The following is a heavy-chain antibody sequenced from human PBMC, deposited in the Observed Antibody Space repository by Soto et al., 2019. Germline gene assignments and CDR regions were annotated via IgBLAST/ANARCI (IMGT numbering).Heavy chain of an antibody. CDR3: ARDPIGEYSSSPHGPYGMDV. V-gene: IGHV3-23*01. CDR1: GFTFSSYA. CDR2: ISGSGGST. Sequence: EVQLLESGGGLVQPGGSLRLSCAASGFTFSSYAMSWVRQAPGKGLEWVSAISGSGGSTYYADSVKGRFTISRDNSKNTLYLQMNSLRAEDTAVYYCARDPIGEYSSSPHGPYGMDVWGQGTTVTVSS. D-gene: IGHD6-6*01. J-gene: IGHJ6*02.